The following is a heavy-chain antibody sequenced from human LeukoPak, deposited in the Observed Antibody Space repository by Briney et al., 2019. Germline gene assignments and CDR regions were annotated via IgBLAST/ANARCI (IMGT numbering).Heavy chain of an antibody. Sequence: SETLSLTCTVSGGSLSSYYWSWIRQPTGKGLEWIGYIYYSGSTNYKSFLKSLVTISVNTSKNQFSLKLSSVTAADTAVYYCARTTEGGYSYGYFYYYYMDVWGKGTTVTISS. J-gene: IGHJ6*03. D-gene: IGHD5-18*01. CDR3: ARTTEGGYSYGYFYYYYMDV. CDR1: GGSLSSYY. CDR2: IYYSGST. V-gene: IGHV4-59*01.